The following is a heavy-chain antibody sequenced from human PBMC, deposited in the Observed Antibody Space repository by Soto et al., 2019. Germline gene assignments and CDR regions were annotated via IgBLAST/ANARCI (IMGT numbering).Heavy chain of an antibody. CDR3: ARDLPRLYGSGSYSGRYWSDP. Sequence: QVQLVQSGAEVKKPGASVKVSCKASGYTFTSYYMHWVRQAPGQGLEWMGIINPSGGSTSYAQKFQGRVTMTRDTSTSTVYMELSSLRSEDTAVYYCARDLPRLYGSGSYSGRYWSDPWGQGTLVTVSS. J-gene: IGHJ5*02. D-gene: IGHD3-10*01. CDR2: INPSGGST. V-gene: IGHV1-46*01. CDR1: GYTFTSYY.